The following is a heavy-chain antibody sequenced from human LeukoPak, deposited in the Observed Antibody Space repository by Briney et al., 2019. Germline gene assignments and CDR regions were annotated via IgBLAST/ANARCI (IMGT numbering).Heavy chain of an antibody. CDR3: AKYDYDILTGYFSFDY. J-gene: IGHJ4*02. D-gene: IGHD3-9*01. V-gene: IGHV3-23*01. CDR2: ISGSGGST. CDR1: GFTSSSYA. Sequence: GGSLRLSCAASGFTSSSYAMSWVRQAPGKGLEWVSAISGSGGSTYYADSVKGRFTISRDNSKNTLYLQMNSLRAEDTAVYYCAKYDYDILTGYFSFDYWGQGTLVTVSS.